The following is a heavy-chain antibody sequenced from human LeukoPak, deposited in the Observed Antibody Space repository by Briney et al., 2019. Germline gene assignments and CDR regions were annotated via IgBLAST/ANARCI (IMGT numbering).Heavy chain of an antibody. CDR1: GFTFSSYW. D-gene: IGHD3-22*01. Sequence: GGSLRLSCAASGFTFSSYWMSWVRQAPGKGLEWVANIKQDGSEKYYVDSVKGRFTIFRDNAKNSLYLQMNSLRAEDTAVYYCARGPYYYDSSGYYNYWGQGTLVTVSS. J-gene: IGHJ4*02. V-gene: IGHV3-7*01. CDR2: IKQDGSEK. CDR3: ARGPYYYDSSGYYNY.